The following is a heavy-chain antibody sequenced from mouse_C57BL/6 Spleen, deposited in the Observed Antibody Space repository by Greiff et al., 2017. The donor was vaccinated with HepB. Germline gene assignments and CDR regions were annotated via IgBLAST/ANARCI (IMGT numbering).Heavy chain of an antibody. V-gene: IGHV5-4*01. CDR2: ISDGGSYT. J-gene: IGHJ2*01. CDR3: ARDGDYYGSLYYFDY. D-gene: IGHD1-1*01. CDR1: GFTFSSYA. Sequence: EVQVVESGGGLVKPGGSLKLSCAASGFTFSSYAMSWVRQTPEKRLEWVATISDGGSYTYYPDNVKGRFTISRDNAKNNLYLQMSHLKSEDTAMYYCARDGDYYGSLYYFDYWGQGTTLTVSS.